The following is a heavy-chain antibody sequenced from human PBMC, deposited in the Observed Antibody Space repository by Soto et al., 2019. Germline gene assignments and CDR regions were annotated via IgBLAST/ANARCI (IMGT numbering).Heavy chain of an antibody. CDR3: SRGGSYYAH. CDR2: INSVSGGA. D-gene: IGHD1-26*01. V-gene: IGHV1-2*02. Sequence: QVQLVQPGAEVKQPGASVRVSCKASGNTHTIYFIHWLRQATGQGLEWMGWINSVSGGANYAPRFQGRVSMTRDTSSATAFMDLSGLKTDDTAVYYCSRGGSYYAHWGQGTLVTVSS. J-gene: IGHJ4*02. CDR1: GNTHTIYF.